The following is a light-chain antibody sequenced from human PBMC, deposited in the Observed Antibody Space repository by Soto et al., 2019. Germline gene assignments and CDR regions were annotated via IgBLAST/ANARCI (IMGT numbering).Light chain of an antibody. CDR1: QSVLYSSTNKNY. CDR2: WAS. V-gene: IGKV4-1*01. J-gene: IGKJ4*01. Sequence: DIVMTQSPDSLAVSLGERATINCKPSQSVLYSSTNKNYLSWYQQKPGQPPKLLIYWASTRESGVPDRFSGSGSGTDFTLTISSLQAEDVAVYYCQQYYSTPLTFGGGTKVEIK. CDR3: QQYYSTPLT.